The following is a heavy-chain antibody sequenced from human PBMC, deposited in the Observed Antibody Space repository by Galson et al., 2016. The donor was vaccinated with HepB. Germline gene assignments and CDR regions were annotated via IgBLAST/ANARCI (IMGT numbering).Heavy chain of an antibody. Sequence: SLRLSCAASGFTFSNYGMHWVRQAPGKGLEWVAIIWNDGSNKYYGDSVKGRFTISRDNSNNTLHLQMNSLRAEDTAVYYCTTLTTTITTSDNDPFDIWGQGTMVTVSS. CDR1: GFTFSNYG. D-gene: IGHD5-12*01. V-gene: IGHV3-30*02. CDR3: TTLTTTITTSDNDPFDI. CDR2: IWNDGSNK. J-gene: IGHJ3*02.